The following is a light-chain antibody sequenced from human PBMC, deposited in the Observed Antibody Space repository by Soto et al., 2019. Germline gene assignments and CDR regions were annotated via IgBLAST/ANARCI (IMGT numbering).Light chain of an antibody. CDR2: RAS. Sequence: EIVMTQSPATLSVYPGDRATLSCRASQSVCTSLAWYQHKPGQAPRILIYRASTRATGIPARFSGSGSGTDFTLTISSLQSEDFAVYYCQQFNEWPLTFGGGTKVDIK. V-gene: IGKV3-15*01. J-gene: IGKJ4*01. CDR1: QSVCTS. CDR3: QQFNEWPLT.